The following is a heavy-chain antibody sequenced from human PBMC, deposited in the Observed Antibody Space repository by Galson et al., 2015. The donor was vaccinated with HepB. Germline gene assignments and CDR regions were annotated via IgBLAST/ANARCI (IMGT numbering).Heavy chain of an antibody. V-gene: IGHV6-1*01. J-gene: IGHJ3*02. CDR2: TYYRSKWYN. D-gene: IGHD3-10*01. CDR1: EDSVSSNSAA. CDR3: ARSRITMVRGVIFRGRAAIDI. Sequence: CAISEDSVSSNSAAWNWIRQSPSRGLEWLGRTYYRSKWYNDYAVSVKRRITINPDTSKNQFSLQLNSVTPEDTAVYYCARSRITMVRGVIFRGRAAIDIWGQGTMVTVSS.